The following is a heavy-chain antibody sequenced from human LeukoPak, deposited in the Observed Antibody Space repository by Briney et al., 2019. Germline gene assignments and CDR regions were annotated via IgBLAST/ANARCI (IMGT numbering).Heavy chain of an antibody. CDR1: GGSISSGDYY. CDR2: IYYSGST. Sequence: SETLSLTCTVCGGSISSGDYYWSWIRQPPGKGLESIGYIYYSGSTYYNPSLKSRVTISVDKSKNQFSLKLSSVTAADTAVYYCARRDGSLTDWGQGIQVTVSS. CDR3: ARRDGSLTD. D-gene: IGHD1-26*01. V-gene: IGHV4-30-4*01. J-gene: IGHJ4*02.